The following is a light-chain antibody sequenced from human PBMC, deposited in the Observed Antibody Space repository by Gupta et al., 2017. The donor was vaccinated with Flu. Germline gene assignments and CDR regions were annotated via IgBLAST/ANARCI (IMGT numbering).Light chain of an antibody. J-gene: IGLJ2*01. Sequence: FMLTQPHSVSESPGKTVTISCTRSSGSIASNYVQWYQQRPGSSPSTVIYEDYQRPSGVPDRFSNSIDSSSNSVTINSYGLKTEDEDEYYSTYYDSKSVIFGGGTKLTV. V-gene: IGLV6-57*01. CDR3: TYYDSKSVI. CDR2: EDY. CDR1: SGSIASNY.